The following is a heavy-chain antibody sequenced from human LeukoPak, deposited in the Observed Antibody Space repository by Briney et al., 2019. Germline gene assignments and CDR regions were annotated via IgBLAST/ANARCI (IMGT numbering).Heavy chain of an antibody. CDR2: INHSGST. CDR3: ARGRPMKNDWFDP. V-gene: IGHV4-34*01. J-gene: IGHJ5*02. D-gene: IGHD3-22*01. Sequence: SETLSLTCAVYGGSFSGYYWSWIRQPPGKGLEWIGEINHSGSTNYNPSLKSRVTISVDTSKNQFSLKLSSVTAADTAVYYCARGRPMKNDWFDPWGQGTLVTVSS. CDR1: GGSFSGYY.